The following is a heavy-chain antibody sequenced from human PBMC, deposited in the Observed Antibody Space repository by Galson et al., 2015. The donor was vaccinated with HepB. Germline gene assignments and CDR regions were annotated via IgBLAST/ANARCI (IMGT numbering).Heavy chain of an antibody. D-gene: IGHD3-10*01. CDR3: ARLKYGSGSYYIDY. CDR2: IIPIIGIA. J-gene: IGHJ4*02. V-gene: IGHV1-69*04. Sequence: SVKVSCKASGGTFSSYAISWVRQAPGQGLEWMGRIIPIIGIANYAQKFQGRVTITADKSTSTAYMELSSLRSEDTAVYYCARLKYGSGSYYIDYWGQGTLVTVSS. CDR1: GGTFSSYA.